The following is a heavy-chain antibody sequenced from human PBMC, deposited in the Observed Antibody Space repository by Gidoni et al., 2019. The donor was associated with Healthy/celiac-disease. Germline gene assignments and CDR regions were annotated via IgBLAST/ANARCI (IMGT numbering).Heavy chain of an antibody. CDR3: ARDGADIVVVGSGWFDP. V-gene: IGHV3-30-3*01. CDR1: GFTFSSYA. D-gene: IGHD2-15*01. J-gene: IGHJ5*02. CDR2: ISYDGSNK. Sequence: QVQLVESGGGVVQPGRSLRLSCAASGFTFSSYAMHWVRQAPGKGLEWVAVISYDGSNKYYADSVKGRFTISRDNSKNTLYLQMNSLRAEDTAVYYCARDGADIVVVGSGWFDPWGQGTLVTVSS.